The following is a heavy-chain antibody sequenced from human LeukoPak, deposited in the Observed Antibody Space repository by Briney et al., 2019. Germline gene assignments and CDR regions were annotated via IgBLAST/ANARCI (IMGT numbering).Heavy chain of an antibody. J-gene: IGHJ4*02. CDR2: INHSGSI. CDR1: GGSFSGYY. D-gene: IGHD5/OR15-5a*01. Sequence: PSETLSLTCAVYGGSFSGYYWSWIRQPPGKGLEWIGEINHSGSINYNPSLKSRVTISVDTSKSQFSLRLSSVSAADTALYFCARRAGLHDYWDQGTLVTVSS. V-gene: IGHV4-34*01. CDR3: ARRAGLHDY.